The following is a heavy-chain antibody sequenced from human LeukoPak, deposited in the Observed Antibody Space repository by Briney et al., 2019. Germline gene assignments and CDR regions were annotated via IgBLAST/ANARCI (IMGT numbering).Heavy chain of an antibody. CDR1: GGSFSSRGCY. J-gene: IGHJ5*02. D-gene: IGHD2-2*01. CDR2: FYFSGST. V-gene: IGHV4-31*03. CDR3: ARAMGLVPTAIVYNGFDA. Sequence: PSQTLSLTCTVSGGSFSSRGCYWSWIRQYPGKGLEWIGYFYFSGSTYYNPSLKSRLTISVDTSKNQFSLKMSTVTAADTAVYYCARAMGLVPTAIVYNGFDAWGQGTLVTVSS.